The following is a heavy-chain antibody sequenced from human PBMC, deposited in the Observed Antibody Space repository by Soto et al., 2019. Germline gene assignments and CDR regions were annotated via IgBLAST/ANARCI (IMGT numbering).Heavy chain of an antibody. V-gene: IGHV1-2*02. CDR1: GYTFTGYY. CDR2: INPNSGGT. D-gene: IGHD3-16*02. CDR3: ARAQYDYVWGSYHPPLDY. J-gene: IGHJ4*02. Sequence: ASVKVSCKASGYTFTGYYMHWVRQAPGQGLEWMGWINPNSGGTNYAQKFQGRVTMTRDTSISTAYMELSRLRSDDTAVYYCARAQYDYVWGSYHPPLDYWGQGTLVTVSS.